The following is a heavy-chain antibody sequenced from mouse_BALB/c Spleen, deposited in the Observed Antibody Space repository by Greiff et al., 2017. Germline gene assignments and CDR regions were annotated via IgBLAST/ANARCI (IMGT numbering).Heavy chain of an antibody. J-gene: IGHJ1*01. D-gene: IGHD2-4*01. CDR2: IYPGNGDT. V-gene: IGHV1-12*01. Sequence: QVQLQQPGAELVKPGASVKMSCKASGYTFTSYNMHWVKQTPGQGLEWIGAIYPGNGDTSYNQKFKGKATLTADKSSSTAYMQLSSLTSEDSAVYYCARRDYDYGYVDVWGAGTTVTVSS. CDR1: GYTFTSYN. CDR3: ARRDYDYGYVDV.